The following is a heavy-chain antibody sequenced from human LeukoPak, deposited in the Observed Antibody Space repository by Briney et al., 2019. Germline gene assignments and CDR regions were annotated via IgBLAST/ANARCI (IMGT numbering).Heavy chain of an antibody. V-gene: IGHV1-69*05. CDR1: GGTFSSYA. D-gene: IGHD4-23*01. J-gene: IGHJ4*02. CDR3: AMETPDYGGNPLYFDY. Sequence: ASVKVSCKASGGTFSSYAISWVRQAPGQGLEWMGGIIPIFGTANYAQKLQGRVTMTTDTSTSTAYMELRSLRSDDTAVYYCAMETPDYGGNPLYFDYWGQGTLVTVSS. CDR2: IIPIFGTA.